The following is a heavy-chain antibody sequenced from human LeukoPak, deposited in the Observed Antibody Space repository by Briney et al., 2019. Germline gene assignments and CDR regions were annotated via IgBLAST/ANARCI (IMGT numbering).Heavy chain of an antibody. CDR1: GHSFSGYY. D-gene: IGHD2-15*01. CDR2: INHSGST. V-gene: IGHV4-34*01. Sequence: PSETLSLTCAVYGHSFSGYYWSWLRPPPGNGLGWIGEINHSGSTNYNPCLKGRVTISVDTSKNQFSLKLSSVTAADTAVYFCARFGGLDNYFDYWGEGTLVTVSS. J-gene: IGHJ4*02. CDR3: ARFGGLDNYFDY.